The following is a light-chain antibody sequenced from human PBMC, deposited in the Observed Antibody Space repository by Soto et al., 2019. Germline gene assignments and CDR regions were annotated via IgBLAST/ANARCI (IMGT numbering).Light chain of an antibody. CDR1: QSVSSY. CDR2: DAS. CDR3: QQRSNWPPP. V-gene: IGKV3-11*01. J-gene: IGKJ1*01. Sequence: MLTQSPATLSLSPGERATLPCRASQSVSSYLAWYQQKPGQAPRLLIYDASNRATGIPARFSGSGSGTDFTLTISSLEPEDFAVYYCQQRSNWPPPFGQGTKVAIK.